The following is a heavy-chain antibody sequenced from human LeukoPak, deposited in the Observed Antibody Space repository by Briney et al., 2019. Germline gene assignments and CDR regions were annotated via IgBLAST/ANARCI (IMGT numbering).Heavy chain of an antibody. V-gene: IGHV5-51*01. CDR3: ARLRGYNYGYEDY. J-gene: IGHJ4*02. Sequence: GESLKISCKGSGYSFTSYWIAWVRQMPGKGLEWMGIIYPGDSYTRYSPSFQGQVTISADKSISTAYLQWSSPKASDTAMYYCARLRGYNYGYEDYWGQGTLVTVSS. CDR1: GYSFTSYW. D-gene: IGHD5-18*01. CDR2: IYPGDSYT.